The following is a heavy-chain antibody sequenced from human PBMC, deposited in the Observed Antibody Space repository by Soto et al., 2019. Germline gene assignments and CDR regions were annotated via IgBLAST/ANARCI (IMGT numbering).Heavy chain of an antibody. CDR2: INYSGST. CDR3: ARLPRIQLWLGWLDP. J-gene: IGHJ5*02. Sequence: QLQLQESGPGLVKPSETLSLTCTVSGGSISSSSYYWGRIRQPPGKGLEWIGTINYSGSTYYNPSLNSRVTISVDTSKNQFSLKVGSVTAADTAIYYCARLPRIQLWLGWLDPWGQGTLVTVSS. CDR1: GGSISSSSYY. V-gene: IGHV4-39*01. D-gene: IGHD5-18*01.